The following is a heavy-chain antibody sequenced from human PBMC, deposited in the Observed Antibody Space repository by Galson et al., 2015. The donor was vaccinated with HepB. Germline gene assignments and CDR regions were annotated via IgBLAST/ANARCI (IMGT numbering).Heavy chain of an antibody. CDR3: ARTPTL. J-gene: IGHJ4*02. Sequence: SLRLSCAASGFTFSNAWMSWVRQAPGKGLEWVGRIKSKTDGGTTGYAAPVKGRFTISRDDSKNTLYLQMNSLRAEDTAVYYCARTPTLWGQGTLVTVSS. D-gene: IGHD1-14*01. CDR1: GFTFSNAW. CDR2: IKSKTDGGTT. V-gene: IGHV3-15*01.